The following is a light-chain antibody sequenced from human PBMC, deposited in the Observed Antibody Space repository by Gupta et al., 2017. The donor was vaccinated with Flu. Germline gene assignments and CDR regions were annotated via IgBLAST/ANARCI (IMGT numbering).Light chain of an antibody. CDR3: QQYGSSLYS. Sequence: EIVLTQSPGTLSLSPAERATLSCRASQSVSNSYLAWYQQKPGQAPRLLIYGASSRATGIPDRFSGSGSGTDFTLTISRLEPEDFAVYYCQQYGSSLYSFGQGTKLEIK. CDR2: GAS. CDR1: QSVSNSY. V-gene: IGKV3-20*01. J-gene: IGKJ2*03.